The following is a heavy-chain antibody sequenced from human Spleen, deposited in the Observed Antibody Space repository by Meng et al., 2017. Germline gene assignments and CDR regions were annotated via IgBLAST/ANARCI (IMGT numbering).Heavy chain of an antibody. D-gene: IGHD3-3*01. V-gene: IGHV1-69*06. CDR1: GGIFSNSV. CDR2: IIAIFGTA. J-gene: IGHJ6*02. Sequence: SVKVSCKAPGGIFSNSVVGWVRQAPGQGLEWMGGIIAIFGTAKYAQKFQGRVMITVDRSTSTAYMEVSSLRSEDTALYYCARSDRLLADNFGNYHYLMDVWGQGTTVTVSS. CDR3: ARSDRLLADNFGNYHYLMDV.